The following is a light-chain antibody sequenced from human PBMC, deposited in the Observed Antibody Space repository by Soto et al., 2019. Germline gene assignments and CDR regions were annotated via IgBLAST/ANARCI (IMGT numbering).Light chain of an antibody. CDR2: GAS. Sequence: EITLTQSPGTLSLSPGESATLSCRASQSVSDYLAWYQQKAGQPPRVLIYGASNRATDIPARFSGSGSGTDFTLTISRLEPEDSAVYYCLQRSKLPRTFGGGTRVEIK. CDR1: QSVSDY. J-gene: IGKJ4*01. V-gene: IGKV3-11*01. CDR3: LQRSKLPRT.